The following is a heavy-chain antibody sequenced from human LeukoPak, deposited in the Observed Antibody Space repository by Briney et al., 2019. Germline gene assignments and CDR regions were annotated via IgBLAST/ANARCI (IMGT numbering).Heavy chain of an antibody. Sequence: AASVKVSCKASGYTFTSYGISWVRQAPGQGLEWMGWISAYNGNTNYAQKLQGRVTMTTVTSTSTAYMELRSLRSDDTALYYCAKDIFDAGSGSQEAFDIWGQGTMVTVSS. J-gene: IGHJ3*02. D-gene: IGHD1-26*01. CDR2: ISAYNGNT. CDR3: AKDIFDAGSGSQEAFDI. V-gene: IGHV1-18*01. CDR1: GYTFTSYG.